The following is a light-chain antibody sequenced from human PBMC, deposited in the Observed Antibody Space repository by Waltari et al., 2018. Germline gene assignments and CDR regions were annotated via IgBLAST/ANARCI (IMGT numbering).Light chain of an antibody. CDR2: EVS. CDR1: SSDVGCSNY. CDR3: SSYAGSNMGV. Sequence: QSALTQPPSASGSPGQSVPISCTGTSSDVGCSNYVPWYQQHPGTPPKLMIYEVSKRPSGVPDRFSGSKSGNTASLTVSGLQAEDEADYYCSSYAGSNMGVFGTGTKVTVL. V-gene: IGLV2-8*01. J-gene: IGLJ1*01.